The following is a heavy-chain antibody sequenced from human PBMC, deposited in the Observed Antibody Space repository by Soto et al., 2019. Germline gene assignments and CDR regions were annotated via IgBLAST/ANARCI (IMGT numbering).Heavy chain of an antibody. D-gene: IGHD2-15*01. J-gene: IGHJ6*02. CDR2: ISAYNGNT. CDR1: GYTFTSYG. CDR3: AREGVRYCSGGSCYSGPYYYYGMDV. Sequence: GALVKVSCKASGYTFTSYGISWVRQAPGQGLEWMGWISAYNGNTNYAQKLQGRVTMTTDTSTSTAYMELRSLRSDDTAVYYCAREGVRYCSGGSCYSGPYYYYGMDVWGQGTTVTVSS. V-gene: IGHV1-18*01.